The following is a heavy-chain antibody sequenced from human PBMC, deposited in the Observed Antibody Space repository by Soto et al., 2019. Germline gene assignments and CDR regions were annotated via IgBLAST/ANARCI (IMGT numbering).Heavy chain of an antibody. Sequence: PGGSLRLSCAASGFTFSSYGMSWVRQAPGKGLEWVANIKQDGSEKYYVDSVKGRFTISRDNAKNSLYLQMNSLRAEDTAVYYCARVSDFWSGYPFQKYYYGMDVWGQGTTVTVSS. CDR2: IKQDGSEK. CDR1: GFTFSSYG. CDR3: ARVSDFWSGYPFQKYYYGMDV. V-gene: IGHV3-7*05. J-gene: IGHJ6*02. D-gene: IGHD3-3*01.